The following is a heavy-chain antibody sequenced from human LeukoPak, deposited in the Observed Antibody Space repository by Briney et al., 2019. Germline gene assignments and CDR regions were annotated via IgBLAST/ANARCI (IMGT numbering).Heavy chain of an antibody. CDR1: GYTFTSYY. Sequence: ASVKVSCKASGYTFTSYYMHWVRQAPEQGLEWMGIINPSGGSTSYAQKFQGRVTMTTDTSTSTAYMELRSLRSDDTAVYYCARYYPHYDFWSGYYSYYFDYWGQGTLVTVSS. D-gene: IGHD3-3*01. CDR3: ARYYPHYDFWSGYYSYYFDY. V-gene: IGHV1-46*01. J-gene: IGHJ4*02. CDR2: INPSGGST.